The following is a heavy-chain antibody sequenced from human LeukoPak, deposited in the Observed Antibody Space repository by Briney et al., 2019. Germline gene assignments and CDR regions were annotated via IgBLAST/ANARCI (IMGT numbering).Heavy chain of an antibody. D-gene: IGHD2-2*01. CDR2: ISWNSGSI. CDR1: GFTFDDYA. CDR3: AKETSAGYFDY. V-gene: IGHV3-9*01. Sequence: PGGSLRLSCAASGFTFDDYAMHWVRQAPGKGLEWVSGISWNSGSIGYADSVKGRFTISRDNAKNSLYLQMNSLRAEDTALYYRAKETSAGYFDYWGQGTLVTVSS. J-gene: IGHJ4*02.